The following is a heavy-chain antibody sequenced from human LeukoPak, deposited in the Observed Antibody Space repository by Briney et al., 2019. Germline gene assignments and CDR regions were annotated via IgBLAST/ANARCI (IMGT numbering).Heavy chain of an antibody. CDR3: ARGRRRNWFDP. Sequence: ASVTVSCKASGYTFTSYDINWVRQATGQGREWMGWMNPNSGNTGYAQKFQGRVTMTRNTSISTAYMELSSLRSEDTAVYYCARGRRRNWFDPWGQGTLVTVSS. J-gene: IGHJ5*02. CDR2: MNPNSGNT. V-gene: IGHV1-8*01. CDR1: GYTFTSYD.